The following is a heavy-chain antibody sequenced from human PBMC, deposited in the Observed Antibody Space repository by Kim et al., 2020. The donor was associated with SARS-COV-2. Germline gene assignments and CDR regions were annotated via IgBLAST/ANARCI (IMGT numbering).Heavy chain of an antibody. CDR3: AKDGYYYGSGSYYNQFDY. J-gene: IGHJ4*02. Sequence: KGRFTISRDNSKNTLYLQMNSLRAEDTAVYYCAKDGYYYGSGSYYNQFDYWGQGTLVTVSS. D-gene: IGHD3-10*01. V-gene: IGHV3-30*02.